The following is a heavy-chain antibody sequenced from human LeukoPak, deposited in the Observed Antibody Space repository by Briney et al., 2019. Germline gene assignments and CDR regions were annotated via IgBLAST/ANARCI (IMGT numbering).Heavy chain of an antibody. CDR1: GFTFSSYS. D-gene: IGHD2-15*01. CDR3: ARERGYCSGGSCYPDAFDI. Sequence: PGGSLRLSCAASGFTFSSYSMNWVRQAPGKGLEWVSSISSSSSYIYYADSVKGRFTISRDNAKNSLYLQMNSLRAEDTAVYYCARERGYCSGGSCYPDAFDIWGQGTMVTVSS. J-gene: IGHJ3*02. CDR2: ISSSSSYI. V-gene: IGHV3-21*01.